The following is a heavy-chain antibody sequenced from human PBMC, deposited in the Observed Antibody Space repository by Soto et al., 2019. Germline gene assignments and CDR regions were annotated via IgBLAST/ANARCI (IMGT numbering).Heavy chain of an antibody. Sequence: QVTLKESGPTLVKPTQTLTLTCTFSGFSLTTDGMAVGWIRQPPGKALEWLAVIYWNDDKRYSPSLRSRLTITRDTSKNQVVLTMTNMDPVDTATYYCAHRPGYYDSSAPYRWGQGTLVTVSS. CDR1: GFSLTTDGMA. D-gene: IGHD3-22*01. CDR3: AHRPGYYDSSAPYR. CDR2: IYWNDDK. J-gene: IGHJ5*02. V-gene: IGHV2-5*01.